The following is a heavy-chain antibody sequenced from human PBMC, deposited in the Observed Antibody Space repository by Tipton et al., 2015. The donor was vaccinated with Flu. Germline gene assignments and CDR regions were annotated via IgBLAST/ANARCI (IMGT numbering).Heavy chain of an antibody. CDR3: AREENDVGAFDI. Sequence: SLRLSCAASGFTFSRYWMTWVRRAPGKGLEWVANIKEDGSEENYVDSLRGRVTISRDNAKIALYLEMNSLGVEDTAVYYFAREENDVGAFDIWGQGTMVAVAS. V-gene: IGHV3-7*01. J-gene: IGHJ3*02. CDR1: GFTFSRYW. D-gene: IGHD1-1*01. CDR2: IKEDGSEE.